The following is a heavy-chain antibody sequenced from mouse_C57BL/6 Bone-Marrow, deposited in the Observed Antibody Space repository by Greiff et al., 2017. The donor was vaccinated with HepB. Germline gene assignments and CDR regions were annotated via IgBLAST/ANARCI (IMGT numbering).Heavy chain of an antibody. D-gene: IGHD1-1*01. CDR2: IYPSDSET. V-gene: IGHV1-61*01. CDR1: GYTFTSYW. J-gene: IGHJ4*01. CDR3: ARYSMSTVVADYYAMDY. Sequence: QVQLQQPGAELVRPGSSVKLSCKASGYTFTSYWMDWVKQRPGQGLEWIGNIYPSDSETHYNQKFKDKATLTVDKSSSTAYMQLSSLTSEDSAVYYCARYSMSTVVADYYAMDYWGQGTSVTVSA.